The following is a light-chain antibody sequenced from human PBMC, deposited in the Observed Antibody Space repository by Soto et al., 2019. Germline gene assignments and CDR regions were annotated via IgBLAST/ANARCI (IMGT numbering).Light chain of an antibody. CDR2: AAS. Sequence: DIQMTQSPSSLSASVGDRVTITSRASQGISDSLAWYQQKPGKVPKLLIYAASTLQSGVPSRFSGSGSGTDFTLTISSRQAEDVATYYCQKDNSAHRTFDRGTKVDIK. CDR1: QGISDS. CDR3: QKDNSAHRT. V-gene: IGKV1-27*01. J-gene: IGKJ3*01.